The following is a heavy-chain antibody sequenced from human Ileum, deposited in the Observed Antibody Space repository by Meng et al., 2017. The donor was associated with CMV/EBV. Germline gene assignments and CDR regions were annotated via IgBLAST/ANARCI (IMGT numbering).Heavy chain of an antibody. CDR2: IHSAQSP. CDR1: GASISTYY. D-gene: IGHD1-1*01. V-gene: IGHV4-59*01. J-gene: IGHJ5*02. Sequence: SETLSLTCGVSGASISTYYWSWIRQPPGKGLEWIGYIHSAQSPLYNPSLGSRATISADTSKNPVFLKLTYITAEDTTLYYCASTPYPNWKLNLFDPWGQGTLVTVSS. CDR3: ASTPYPNWKLNLFDP.